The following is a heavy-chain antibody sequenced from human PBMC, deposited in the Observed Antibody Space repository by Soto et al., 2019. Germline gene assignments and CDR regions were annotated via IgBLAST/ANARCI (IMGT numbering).Heavy chain of an antibody. D-gene: IGHD3-22*01. Sequence: GESLKISCKGSGYSFTSDWISWVRQMPGKGLEWMGRIDPSDSYTNYRPSFQGHVTISADKSMSTAYLQWSSLKASDTAMYYCARGWYWRYYDSPGYYPFDHWGQGTLVTVSS. V-gene: IGHV5-10-1*01. CDR3: ARGWYWRYYDSPGYYPFDH. J-gene: IGHJ4*02. CDR2: IDPSDSYT. CDR1: GYSFTSDW.